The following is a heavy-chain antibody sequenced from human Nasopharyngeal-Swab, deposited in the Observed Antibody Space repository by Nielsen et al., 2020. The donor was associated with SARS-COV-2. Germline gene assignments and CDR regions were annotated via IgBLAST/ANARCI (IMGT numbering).Heavy chain of an antibody. V-gene: IGHV1-46*01. J-gene: IGHJ4*02. CDR3: ARGRYCTSVNCYAKINDY. Sequence: ASVKVSCKASGYTFTSYYMHWVRHAPGQGLEWMGIINPSGGSTSYAQKFQGRVTMTRDTSTSTVYMELRSLRSADTAVYYCARGRYCTSVNCYAKINDYWGQGTLVTVSS. CDR1: GYTFTSYY. D-gene: IGHD2-2*01. CDR2: INPSGGST.